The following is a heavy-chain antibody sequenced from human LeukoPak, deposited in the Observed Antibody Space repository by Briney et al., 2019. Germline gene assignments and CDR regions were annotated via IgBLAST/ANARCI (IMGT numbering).Heavy chain of an antibody. CDR1: GFTFSSYS. J-gene: IGHJ4*02. V-gene: IGHV3-21*01. D-gene: IGHD6-19*01. Sequence: TGGSLRLSCAASGFTFSSYSMNWVRQAPGKGLEWVSSISSSSSYIYYADSVKGRFTISRDNAKNSLYLQMNSLRAEDTAVYYCARARNLKPGIAVAGPFDYWGQGTLVTVSS. CDR2: ISSSSSYI. CDR3: ARARNLKPGIAVAGPFDY.